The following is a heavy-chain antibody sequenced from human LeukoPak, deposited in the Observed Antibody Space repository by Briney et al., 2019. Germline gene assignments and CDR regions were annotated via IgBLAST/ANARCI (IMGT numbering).Heavy chain of an antibody. V-gene: IGHV3-74*01. Sequence: GGSLRLSCAASGFTFNNYWMHWVRQAPGKGLVWVSRIKSDGSSTHYADSVKGRFTISRDNAKNTLYLQMNSLGAEDTAVYYCASSFWSGYSDSWGQGTLVTVSS. CDR2: IKSDGSST. CDR1: GFTFNNYW. CDR3: ASSFWSGYSDS. D-gene: IGHD3-3*01. J-gene: IGHJ4*02.